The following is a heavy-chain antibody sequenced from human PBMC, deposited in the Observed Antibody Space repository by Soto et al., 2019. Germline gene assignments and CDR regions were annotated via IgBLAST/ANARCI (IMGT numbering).Heavy chain of an antibody. CDR1: GFTFDDYA. CDR2: ISWNSGSI. Sequence: LRLSCAASGFTFDDYAMHWVRQAPGKGLEWVSGISWNSGSIGYADSVKGRFTISRDNAKNSLYLQMSRLRSDDTAVYYCLRGAIKGILTGLPPLDYWGQGTLVTVSS. J-gene: IGHJ4*02. D-gene: IGHD3-9*01. CDR3: LRGAIKGILTGLPPLDY. V-gene: IGHV3-9*01.